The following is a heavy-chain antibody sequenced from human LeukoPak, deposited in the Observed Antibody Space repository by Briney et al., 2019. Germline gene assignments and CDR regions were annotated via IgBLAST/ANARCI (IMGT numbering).Heavy chain of an antibody. V-gene: IGHV4-31*03. CDR1: GGSISSGDFY. CDR2: IYYSGTA. CDR3: ARFSNAHGVKFDY. Sequence: SETLSLTCTVSGGSISSGDFYWSWVRQHPEKGLEWIGYIYYSGTAYYNPSLKSRVTMSVDTSKNQFSLKLDPVTAADTAVYYCARFSNAHGVKFDYWGQGTLVTVSS. D-gene: IGHD2-8*01. J-gene: IGHJ4*02.